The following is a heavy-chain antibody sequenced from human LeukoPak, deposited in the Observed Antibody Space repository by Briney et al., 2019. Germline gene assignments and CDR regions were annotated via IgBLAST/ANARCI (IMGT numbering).Heavy chain of an antibody. CDR3: AKVRGSYYNPQYYYYGMDV. V-gene: IGHV3-23*01. Sequence: QPGGSLRLSCAASGLTFSGSAMSWVRQAPGKGLEWVSLISGSGNSTYYADSVKGRFTISRDNSKNTLYLQMNSLRAEDTAVYYCAKVRGSYYNPQYYYYGMDVWGQGTTVTVSS. D-gene: IGHD3-10*01. J-gene: IGHJ6*02. CDR1: GLTFSGSA. CDR2: ISGSGNST.